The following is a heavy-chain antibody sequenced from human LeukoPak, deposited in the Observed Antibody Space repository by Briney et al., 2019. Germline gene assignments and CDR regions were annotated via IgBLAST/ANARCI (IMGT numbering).Heavy chain of an antibody. CDR1: GGSFSGYY. CDR3: ARVGYCSSTSCYGGRDY. V-gene: IGHV4-34*01. J-gene: IGHJ4*02. Sequence: PSETLSLTCVVYGGSFSGYYWSWIRQPPGQGLEWIGEINHSGSTNYNPSLKSRVTISVDTSKNQFSLKLSSVTAADTAVYYCARVGYCSSTSCYGGRDYWGQGTLVTVSS. D-gene: IGHD2-2*01. CDR2: INHSGST.